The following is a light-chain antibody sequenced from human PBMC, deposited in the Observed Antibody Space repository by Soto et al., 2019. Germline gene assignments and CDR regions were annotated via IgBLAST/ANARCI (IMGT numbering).Light chain of an antibody. Sequence: QLVLTQPPSVSGAPGQRVTISCTGSSSNIGAGYPVHWYQQLPGTAPKLLVSGNRPSGVPDRFSASKSGASASLAITGLQAEDEADYYCQSYDTSLSRRWVFGGGTQLTVL. CDR1: SSNIGAGYP. CDR2: G. CDR3: QSYDTSLSRRWV. J-gene: IGLJ3*02. V-gene: IGLV1-40*01.